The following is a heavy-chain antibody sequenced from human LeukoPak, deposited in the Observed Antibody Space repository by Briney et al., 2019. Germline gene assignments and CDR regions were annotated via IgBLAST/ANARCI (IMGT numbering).Heavy chain of an antibody. CDR1: TYISSDFG. CDR3: ARVYLYTTGWSAAYYYFMDV. Sequence: ASVKVSCKASTYISSDFGISWVRLAPGGGLEWMGWVSGDNGQTNYGHKFYGRVTMTMETSTNAASMELRGLRSDDTAIYYCARVYLYTTGWSAAYYYFMDVWGKGTTVIVSS. D-gene: IGHD3-16*02. V-gene: IGHV1-18*01. J-gene: IGHJ6*03. CDR2: VSGDNGQT.